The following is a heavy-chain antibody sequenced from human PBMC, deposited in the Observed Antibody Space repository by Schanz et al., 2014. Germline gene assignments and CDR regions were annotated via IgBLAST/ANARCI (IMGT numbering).Heavy chain of an antibody. CDR3: ARDGNYYGPRNYYKTPYYFDY. CDR2: IYASGAT. V-gene: IGHV3-66*01. J-gene: IGHJ4*02. D-gene: IGHD3-10*01. CDR1: GFTVSSDH. Sequence: EVQLVESGGGFVQPGGSLGLSCVVSGFTVSSDHMSWVRQAPGKGLEWVSTIYASGATYYADSVKRRFTISRDTSKNTLHLQVTSLRAEDTAIYYCARDGNYYGPRNYYKTPYYFDYWGQGTLVTVSS.